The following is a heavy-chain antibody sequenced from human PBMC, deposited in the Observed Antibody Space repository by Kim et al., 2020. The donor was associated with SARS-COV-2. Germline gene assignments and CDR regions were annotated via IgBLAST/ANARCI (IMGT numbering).Heavy chain of an antibody. D-gene: IGHD6-19*01. CDR2: FDPEDGET. CDR1: GYTLTELS. Sequence: ASVKVSCKVSGYTLTELSMHWVRQAPGKGLEWMGGFDPEDGETIYAQKFQGRVTMTEDTSTDTAYMELSSLRSEDTAVYYCATVKRGDVRTVAGFRDAFDIWGQGTMVTVSS. CDR3: ATVKRGDVRTVAGFRDAFDI. J-gene: IGHJ3*02. V-gene: IGHV1-24*01.